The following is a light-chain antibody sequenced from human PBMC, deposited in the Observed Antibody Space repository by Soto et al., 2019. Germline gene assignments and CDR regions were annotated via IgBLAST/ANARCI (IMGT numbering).Light chain of an antibody. J-gene: IGLJ2*01. V-gene: IGLV2-23*01. Sequence: QSALTQPASVSGSPGQSITISCTYNLVSWYQQQPGKAPKLMIYEGNKRPSGVSNRFSGSKSGNTASLTISGLPAEDEADYYFCSYGGQPVVFRGGTKLTVL. CDR3: CSYGGQPVV. CDR1: YNL. CDR2: EGN.